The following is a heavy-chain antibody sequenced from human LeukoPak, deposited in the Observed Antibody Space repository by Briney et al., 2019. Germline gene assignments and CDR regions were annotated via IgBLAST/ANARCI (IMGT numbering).Heavy chain of an antibody. CDR1: GGSISSYY. D-gene: IGHD5-24*01. J-gene: IGHJ4*02. V-gene: IGHV4-59*01. Sequence: SETLSLPCTVSGGSISSYYWSWIRQPPGKGLEWFGYIYYSGSTNYSPSLKSRVTVSVDTSKNQFSLRLSSVTAADTAVYCCAGYKRIPLDYWGQGTLVTVSS. CDR2: IYYSGST. CDR3: AGYKRIPLDY.